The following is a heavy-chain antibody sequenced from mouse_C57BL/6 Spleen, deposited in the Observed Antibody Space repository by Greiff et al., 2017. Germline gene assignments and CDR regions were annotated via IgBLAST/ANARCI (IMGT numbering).Heavy chain of an antibody. CDR3: ASYYYGSGGYAMDY. Sequence: EVQGVASGGGLVKPGGSLKLSCAASGFTFSDYGMHWVRQAPEKGLEWVAYISSGSSTIYYADTVKGRFTISRDNAKNTLFLQMTSLRSEDTAMYYCASYYYGSGGYAMDYWGQGTSVTVSS. D-gene: IGHD1-1*01. CDR1: GFTFSDYG. CDR2: ISSGSSTI. V-gene: IGHV5-17*01. J-gene: IGHJ4*01.